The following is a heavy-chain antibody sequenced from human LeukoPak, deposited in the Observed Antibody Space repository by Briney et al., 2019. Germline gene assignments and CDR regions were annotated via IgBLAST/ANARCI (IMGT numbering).Heavy chain of an antibody. J-gene: IGHJ5*02. V-gene: IGHV1-8*03. CDR2: INRNSGNT. Sequence: ASVKVSCKASGYTFTSYDINWVRQATGQGLEWMGWINRNSGNTGYAQKFQGRGTITRNTSISTAYMELSSLRSEDTAVYYCARDLVEGLWFGTFDPWGQGTLVTVSS. D-gene: IGHD3-10*01. CDR3: ARDLVEGLWFGTFDP. CDR1: GYTFTSYD.